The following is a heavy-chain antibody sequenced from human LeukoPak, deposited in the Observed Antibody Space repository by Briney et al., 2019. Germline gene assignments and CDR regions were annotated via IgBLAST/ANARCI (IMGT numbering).Heavy chain of an antibody. Sequence: SETLSLTCAVYGGSFSSYYWSWIHQPPGKGLEWIGEINHSGSTNYNPSLKSRVTISVDTSKNQFSLKLSSVTAADTAVYYCARERLVRGVGYNWFDPWGQGTLVTVSS. CDR2: INHSGST. CDR1: GGSFSSYY. V-gene: IGHV4-34*01. D-gene: IGHD3-10*01. J-gene: IGHJ5*02. CDR3: ARERLVRGVGYNWFDP.